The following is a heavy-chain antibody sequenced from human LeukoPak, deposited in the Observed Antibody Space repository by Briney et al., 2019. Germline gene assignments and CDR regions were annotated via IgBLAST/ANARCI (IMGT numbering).Heavy chain of an antibody. Sequence: GGSLRLSCAASGFTFSSYSMNWVRQAPGKGLEWVSSISSSSSYIYYADSVKGRFTISRDNAKNSLYLQMNSLRAEDTAVYSCARDMVVNAIRTWYFDLWGRGTLVTVSS. CDR2: ISSSSSYI. D-gene: IGHD2-21*01. CDR1: GFTFSSYS. J-gene: IGHJ2*01. V-gene: IGHV3-21*01. CDR3: ARDMVVNAIRTWYFDL.